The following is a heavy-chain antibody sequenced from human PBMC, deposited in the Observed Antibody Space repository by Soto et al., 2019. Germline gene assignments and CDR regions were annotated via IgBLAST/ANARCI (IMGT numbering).Heavy chain of an antibody. CDR3: ARDSLDYYGSGSPGMDV. CDR1: GGSFSAYY. CDR2: INHSGNT. Sequence: SETLSLTCAVYGGSFSAYYWSWIRQPPGKGLEWIGEINHSGNTNYNPSLKSRVTIAVDTSKNQFSLKLSSVTAADTAVYYCARDSLDYYGSGSPGMDVWGQGTTVTVSS. D-gene: IGHD3-10*01. V-gene: IGHV4-34*01. J-gene: IGHJ6*02.